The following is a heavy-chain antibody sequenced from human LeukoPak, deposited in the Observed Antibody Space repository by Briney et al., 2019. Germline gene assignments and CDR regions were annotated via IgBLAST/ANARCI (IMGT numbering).Heavy chain of an antibody. CDR3: ARGFPSIAVAGGRGKWFDP. V-gene: IGHV1-69*04. CDR2: IIPMLGTV. CDR1: GGTFSSYA. D-gene: IGHD6-19*01. Sequence: GASVKVSCKASGGTFSSYAINWVRQAPGQGLEWMGRIIPMLGTVNYAQKFQGRVTIIADKFTSTAYMELSSLRSEDTAVYYCARGFPSIAVAGGRGKWFDPWGQGTLVTVSS. J-gene: IGHJ5*02.